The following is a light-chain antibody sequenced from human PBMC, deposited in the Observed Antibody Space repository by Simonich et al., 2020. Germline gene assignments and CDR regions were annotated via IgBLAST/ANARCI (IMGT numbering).Light chain of an antibody. CDR2: DAS. CDR1: QSVSSSY. CDR3: QQYGSSPWT. J-gene: IGKJ1*01. V-gene: IGKV3D-20*01. Sequence: EIVLTQSPGTLSLSPGERATLSCRASQSVSSSYLAWYQQKPGLAPRLLIYDASSRATGIPDRFSGSGSGTDFTLTISRLEPEEFAVYYCQQYGSSPWTFGQGTKVEIK.